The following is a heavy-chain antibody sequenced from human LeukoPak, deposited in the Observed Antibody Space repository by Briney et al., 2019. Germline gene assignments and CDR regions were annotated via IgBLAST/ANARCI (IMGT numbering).Heavy chain of an antibody. D-gene: IGHD6-19*01. CDR3: ARGQERFNIGWYAAF. J-gene: IGHJ4*02. Sequence: PSETLSLTCAVYGGSFSDYYWTWIRQPPGKGLEWIGEVNHSGGTNYIPSLKSQATISIDTSKNQFSLKLNSVAAADTAIYYCARGQERFNIGWYAAFWDQGILVTVSS. CDR1: GGSFSDYY. V-gene: IGHV4-34*01. CDR2: VNHSGGT.